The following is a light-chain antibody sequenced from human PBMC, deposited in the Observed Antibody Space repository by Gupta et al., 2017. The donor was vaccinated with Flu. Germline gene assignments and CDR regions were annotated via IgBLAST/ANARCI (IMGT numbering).Light chain of an antibody. CDR3: QQYDTTPSWT. CDR2: WAS. J-gene: IGKJ1*01. V-gene: IGKV4-1*01. CDR1: QSVLYASNNKNY. Sequence: DIVMTQSPDSLAVSLGERATINCKSSQSVLYASNNKNYLAWYQQKAGQPPKLLIYWASTRESGVPDRFSGSGSGTDFTLTISSRQAEDVALYYCQQYDTTPSWTFGQGTKVEIK.